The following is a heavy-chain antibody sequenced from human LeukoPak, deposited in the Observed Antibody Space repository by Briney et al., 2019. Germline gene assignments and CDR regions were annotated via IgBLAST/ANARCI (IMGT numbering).Heavy chain of an antibody. V-gene: IGHV4-59*01. CDR2: IYYSGST. J-gene: IGHJ4*02. CDR3: ASIKTYYDILTGYGPRYYFDY. Sequence: PSETLSLTCTVSGGSISSYYWSWIRQPPGKGLEWIGYIYYSGSTNYNPSLKSRVTISVDTSKNQFSLKLSSVTAADTAVYYCASIKTYYDILTGYGPRYYFDYWRQGTLVTVSS. CDR1: GGSISSYY. D-gene: IGHD3-9*01.